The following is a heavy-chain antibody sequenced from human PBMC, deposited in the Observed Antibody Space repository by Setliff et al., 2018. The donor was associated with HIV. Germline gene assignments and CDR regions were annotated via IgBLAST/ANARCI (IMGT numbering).Heavy chain of an antibody. CDR1: GNSLTIYW. CDR2: IYPGDSDT. CDR3: ARVDMGYYYDSSGYSHIDH. J-gene: IGHJ4*02. V-gene: IGHV5-51*01. Sequence: GESLKISCKGSGNSLTIYWIGWVRQMPGKGLEWMGIIYPGDSDTRDSPSFQGQVTISADKSINTAYLPWSILKASDTAMCYCARVDMGYYYDSSGYSHIDHWGQGTLVTVSS. D-gene: IGHD3-22*01.